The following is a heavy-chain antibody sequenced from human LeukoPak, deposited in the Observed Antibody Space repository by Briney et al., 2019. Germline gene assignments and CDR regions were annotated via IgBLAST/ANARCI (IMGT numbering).Heavy chain of an antibody. CDR2: IKQDGSEK. D-gene: IGHD3-10*01. V-gene: IGHV3-7*03. CDR3: ARDLGYGSGSHNWFDP. CDR1: GFTFSRYW. Sequence: GGSLRLSCAASGFTFSRYWMSWVRQAPGKGLEWVANIKQDGSEKYYVDSVKGRFTISRDNAKKSVYLQMNSLRAEDTAVYYCARDLGYGSGSHNWFDPWGQGTLVTVSS. J-gene: IGHJ5*02.